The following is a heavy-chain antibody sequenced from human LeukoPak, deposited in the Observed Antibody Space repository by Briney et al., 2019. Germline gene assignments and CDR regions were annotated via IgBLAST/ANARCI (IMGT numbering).Heavy chain of an antibody. J-gene: IGHJ1*01. Sequence: SETLSLTCAVYGGSFSGYYWSWIRQPPGKGREWIGEINHSGSTNYNPSLKSRVNISVDTSKNQFSLKLSSVTAADTAVYYCASRYLVVPAAMVPQYFQHGGQGTLVTVSS. CDR3: ASRYLVVPAAMVPQYFQH. CDR2: INHSGST. V-gene: IGHV4-34*01. D-gene: IGHD2-2*01. CDR1: GGSFSGYY.